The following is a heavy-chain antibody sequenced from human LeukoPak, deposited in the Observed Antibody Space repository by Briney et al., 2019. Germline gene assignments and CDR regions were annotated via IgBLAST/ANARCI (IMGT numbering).Heavy chain of an antibody. D-gene: IGHD5-12*01. CDR2: INSDGSST. CDR3: VQSSPTIDY. CDR1: GFTFSSYA. V-gene: IGHV3-74*01. Sequence: PGGSLRLSCAASGFTFSSYAMSWVRQAPGKGLVWVSRINSDGSSTTYADSVKGRFTISRDNAKNTMYLQMNSLRAEDTAVYYCVQSSPTIDYWGQGTLVTVSS. J-gene: IGHJ4*02.